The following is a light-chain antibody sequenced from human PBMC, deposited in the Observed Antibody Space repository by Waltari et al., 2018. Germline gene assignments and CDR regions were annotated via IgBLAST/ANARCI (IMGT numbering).Light chain of an antibody. CDR2: AAS. V-gene: IGKV1-39*01. J-gene: IGKJ1*01. CDR1: QTIRRS. Sequence: DIQMTQSPSSLSASVGDRVTTTCRASQTIRRSLNWYQKKPGKAPNLLIYAASSLQSGVPSRFSGSGSGRDFTLIITSLQPEDFATYYCQESYSFTRTFGQGTKVEIK. CDR3: QESYSFTRT.